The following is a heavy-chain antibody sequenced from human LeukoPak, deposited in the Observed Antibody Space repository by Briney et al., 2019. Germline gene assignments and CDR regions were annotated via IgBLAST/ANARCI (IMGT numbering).Heavy chain of an antibody. Sequence: GASVKVSCKASGYTFTSYAMNWVRQAPGQGLEWMGWINTNTGNPTYAQGFTGRFVFSLDTSVSTAYLQISSLKAEDTAVYYCARYPIAARPGSSLDYYYYYMDVWGKGTTVTVSS. CDR2: INTNTGNP. D-gene: IGHD6-6*01. CDR3: ARYPIAARPGSSLDYYYYYMDV. V-gene: IGHV7-4-1*02. CDR1: GYTFTSYA. J-gene: IGHJ6*03.